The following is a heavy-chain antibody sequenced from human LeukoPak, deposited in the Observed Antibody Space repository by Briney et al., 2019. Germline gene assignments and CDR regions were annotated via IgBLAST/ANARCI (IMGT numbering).Heavy chain of an antibody. CDR3: ASLIRLMTTVTPNDY. CDR2: IYYSGST. Sequence: SETLSLTCTVSGGSISSYYWSWIRQPPGKGLEWIGYIYYSGSTYYNPSLKSRVTISVDTSKNQFSLKLSSVTAADTAVYYCASLIRLMTTVTPNDYWGQGTLVTVSS. D-gene: IGHD4-17*01. J-gene: IGHJ4*02. V-gene: IGHV4-59*06. CDR1: GGSISSYY.